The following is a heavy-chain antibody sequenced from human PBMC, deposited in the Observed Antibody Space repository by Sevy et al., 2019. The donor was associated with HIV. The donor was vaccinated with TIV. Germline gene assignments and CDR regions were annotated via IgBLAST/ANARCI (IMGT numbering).Heavy chain of an antibody. CDR3: ARTIYCSSTSCSIGPYYYYYYYMDV. Sequence: GGSLRLSCAASGFTFSSYSMNWVRQAPGKGLEWVSSISSSSSYIYYADSVKGRFTISRDNAKNSLYLQMNSLRAEDTAVNYCARTIYCSSTSCSIGPYYYYYYYMDVWGKGTTVTVSS. D-gene: IGHD2-2*01. V-gene: IGHV3-21*01. J-gene: IGHJ6*03. CDR1: GFTFSSYS. CDR2: ISSSSSYI.